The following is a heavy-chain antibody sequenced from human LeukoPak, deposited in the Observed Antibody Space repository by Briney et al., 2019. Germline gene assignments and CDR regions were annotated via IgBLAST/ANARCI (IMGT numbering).Heavy chain of an antibody. Sequence: SETLSLTCAVYGGSFSGYYWSWIRQPPGKGLEWIGEINHSGSTNYNPSLKSRVTISVDTSKSQFSLKLSSVTAADTAVYYCARAGPWKGADYWGQGTLVTVSS. CDR2: INHSGST. CDR3: ARAGPWKGADY. D-gene: IGHD1-1*01. J-gene: IGHJ4*02. V-gene: IGHV4-34*01. CDR1: GGSFSGYY.